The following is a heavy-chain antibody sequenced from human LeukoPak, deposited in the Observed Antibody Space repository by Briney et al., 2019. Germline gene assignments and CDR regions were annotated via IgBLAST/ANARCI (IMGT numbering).Heavy chain of an antibody. CDR2: ISWNSGSI. J-gene: IGHJ6*02. V-gene: IGHV3-9*01. CDR1: GFTFDDYA. D-gene: IGHD6-13*01. Sequence: PGGSLRLSCAASGFTFDDYAMHWVRQAPGKGLEWVSGISWNSGSIGYADSVKGRFTISRDNAKNSLYLQMNSLRAEDTAVYYCAKDRYSSSWPPYGMDVWGQGTTVTVSS. CDR3: AKDRYSSSWPPYGMDV.